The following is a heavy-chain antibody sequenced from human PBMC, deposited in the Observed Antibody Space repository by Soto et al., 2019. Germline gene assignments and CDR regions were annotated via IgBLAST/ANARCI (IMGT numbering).Heavy chain of an antibody. V-gene: IGHV1-18*01. J-gene: IGHJ4*02. CDR3: ARGRKLLWFGELLNDFDY. D-gene: IGHD3-10*01. CDR2: ISAYNGNT. CDR1: GYTFTSYG. Sequence: GASVKVSSKASGYTFTSYGISWVRQAPGQGLEWMGWISAYNGNTNYAQKLQGRVTMTTDTSTSTAYMELRSLRSDDTAVYYCARGRKLLWFGELLNDFDYWGQGTLVTVSS.